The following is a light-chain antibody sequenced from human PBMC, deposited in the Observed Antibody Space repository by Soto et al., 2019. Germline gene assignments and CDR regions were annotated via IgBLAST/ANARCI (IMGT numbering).Light chain of an antibody. CDR1: SSDVGGYNY. Sequence: QSALTQPASVSVSPGQSITVSCTGTSSDVGGYNYVSWYQQHPGKAPRLMIYDVTNRPSGVSNRFSGSKSGNTASLTISGLQAEEEADYYCSSYRRASTYVFGTGTKVTVL. V-gene: IGLV2-14*03. CDR2: DVT. CDR3: SSYRRASTYV. J-gene: IGLJ1*01.